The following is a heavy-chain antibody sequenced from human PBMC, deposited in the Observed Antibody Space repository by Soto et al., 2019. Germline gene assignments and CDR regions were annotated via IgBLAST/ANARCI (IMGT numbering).Heavy chain of an antibody. Sequence: GASLKDSCKTSGYTFTIHGISWVRWAPGRWLEWLGWSSGYNGDTKYARRVPDRVSMTTDTSTATAYIELRSLRFDDTAIYFSARSRWQPDYLEGFAVWGQGTLV. CDR3: ARSRWQPDYLEGFAV. D-gene: IGHD3-10*01. CDR2: SSGYNGDT. V-gene: IGHV1-18*04. J-gene: IGHJ4*02. CDR1: GYTFTIHG.